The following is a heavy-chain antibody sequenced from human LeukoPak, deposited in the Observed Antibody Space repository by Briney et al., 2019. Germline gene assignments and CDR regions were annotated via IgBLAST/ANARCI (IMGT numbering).Heavy chain of an antibody. CDR3: AREASPDMIAVFDY. V-gene: IGHV4-30-4*08. D-gene: IGHD3-22*01. J-gene: IGHJ4*02. CDR1: GGSISSGDYY. CDR2: IYCSGST. Sequence: TLSLTCTVSGGSISSGDYYWSWIRQPPGKGLEWIGYIYCSGSTYYNPSLKSRVTISVDTSKNQFSLKLSSVTAADTAVYYCAREASPDMIAVFDYWGQGTLVTVSS.